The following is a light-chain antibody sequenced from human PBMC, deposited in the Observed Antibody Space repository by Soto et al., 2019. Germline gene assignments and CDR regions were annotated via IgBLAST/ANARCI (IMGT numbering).Light chain of an antibody. V-gene: IGKV1-5*01. CDR2: DAS. Sequence: DIQMTQSPSTLSASVGDRVTITCRASQSISSWLAWYQQKPGKAPKLLIYDASSLESGVPSRFSGSGSGTEFTLTISSLQPDDFATYYCQQYNRYWTCGQGTKVEIK. CDR1: QSISSW. J-gene: IGKJ1*01. CDR3: QQYNRYWT.